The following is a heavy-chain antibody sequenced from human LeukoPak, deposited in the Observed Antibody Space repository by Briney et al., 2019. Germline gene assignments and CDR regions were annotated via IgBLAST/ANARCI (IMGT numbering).Heavy chain of an antibody. CDR2: IWYDGSAQ. V-gene: IGHV3-33*03. CDR1: RFTFSLSG. J-gene: IGHJ4*02. D-gene: IGHD2-15*01. CDR3: AKDFCSGGSCYYFDS. Sequence: TGGSLRLSCTTSRFTFSLSGMHWVRQAPGKGLEWVALIWYDGSAQYYGDSVKGRFTISRDNSKNTLYLQMNSLRAEDTAVYYCAKDFCSGGSCYYFDSWGQGTLVTVSS.